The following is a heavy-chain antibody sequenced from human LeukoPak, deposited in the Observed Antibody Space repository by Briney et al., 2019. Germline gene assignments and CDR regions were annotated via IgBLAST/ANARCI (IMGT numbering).Heavy chain of an antibody. CDR3: AKRGSYYYYMDV. J-gene: IGHJ6*03. CDR2: ILYDGSNK. D-gene: IGHD3-10*01. CDR1: GFTFSSYA. Sequence: GGSLRLSCAASGFTFSSYAMHWVRQAPGKGLEWVAVILYDGSNKYYADSVKGRFTISRDTSKNTLYLQMNSLRAEDTAVYYCAKRGSYYYYMDVWGKGTTVTVSS. V-gene: IGHV3-30-3*02.